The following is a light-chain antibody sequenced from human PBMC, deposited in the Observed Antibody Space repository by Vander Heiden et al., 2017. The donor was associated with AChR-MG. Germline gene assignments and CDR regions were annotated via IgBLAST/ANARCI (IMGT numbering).Light chain of an antibody. V-gene: IGLV3-21*02. CDR1: NIGRKS. CDR3: QVWDSTSDHIV. Sequence: SYVLTQPPSVSVAPGQTARITCGGNNIGRKSVHWYQQKPGQAPVLVIYGDSDRPSGIPERFSGSNSGNTATLTISWVEAGDEADYYCQVWDSTSDHIVFGGGTQLTVL. CDR2: GDS. J-gene: IGLJ7*01.